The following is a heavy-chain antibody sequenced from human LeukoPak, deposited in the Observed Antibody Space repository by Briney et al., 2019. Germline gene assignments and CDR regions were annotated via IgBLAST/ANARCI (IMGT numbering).Heavy chain of an antibody. J-gene: IGHJ3*02. CDR3: ARDETTMIVVANAFDI. CDR1: VYTFTGYY. CDR2: INPNSGGT. D-gene: IGHD3-22*01. Sequence: GASVKVSCKASVYTFTGYYMHWVRQAPGQGLEWMGWINPNSGGTNYAQKFQGRVTMTRDTSISTAYMELSRLRSDDTAVYYCARDETTMIVVANAFDIWGQGTMVTVSS. V-gene: IGHV1-2*02.